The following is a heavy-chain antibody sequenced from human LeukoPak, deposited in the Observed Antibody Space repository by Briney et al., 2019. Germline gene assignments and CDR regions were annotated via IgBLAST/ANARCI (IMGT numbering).Heavy chain of an antibody. V-gene: IGHV4-59*12. CDR3: XXXXXXXXXFQN. J-gene: IGHJ1*01. Sequence: SETLSLTCTVSGGSISTYYWNWIRQPPGKGLEWIGYIYHSGSTNYNPSLQSRVTISVDTSKNQFSLNLNSVTAADTAVYYCXXXXXXXXXFQNWGQGTLVTVSS. CDR2: IYHSGST. CDR1: GGSISTYY.